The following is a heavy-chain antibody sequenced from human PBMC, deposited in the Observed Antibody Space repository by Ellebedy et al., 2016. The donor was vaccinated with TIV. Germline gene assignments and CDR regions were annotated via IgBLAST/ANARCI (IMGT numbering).Heavy chain of an antibody. D-gene: IGHD3-10*01. J-gene: IGHJ4*02. CDR2: IYYSGST. CDR3: ARGGESYYGSGSYFTH. Sequence: SETLFLTCTVSGGSISSSSYYWGWIRQPPGKGLEWIGSIYYSGSTYYNPSLKSRVTISVDTSKNQFSLKLSSVTAADTAVYYCARGGESYYGSGSYFTHWGQGTLVTVSS. CDR1: GGSISSSSYY. V-gene: IGHV4-39*07.